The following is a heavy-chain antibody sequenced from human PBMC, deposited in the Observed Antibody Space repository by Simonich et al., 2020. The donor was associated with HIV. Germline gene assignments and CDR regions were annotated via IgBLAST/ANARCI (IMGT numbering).Heavy chain of an antibody. CDR2: INWKSGSI. CDR3: AKDKGAYYGSGSPVY. D-gene: IGHD3-10*01. CDR1: GFTFDDYA. V-gene: IGHV3-9*01. Sequence: EVQLVESGGGLVQPGRSLRLSCAASGFTFDDYAMHWVRQAPGKGLEWGSGINWKSGSIGYADSVKGRFTISRDNAKNSLYLQMNSLRAEDTALYYCAKDKGAYYGSGSPVYWGQGTLVTVSS. J-gene: IGHJ4*02.